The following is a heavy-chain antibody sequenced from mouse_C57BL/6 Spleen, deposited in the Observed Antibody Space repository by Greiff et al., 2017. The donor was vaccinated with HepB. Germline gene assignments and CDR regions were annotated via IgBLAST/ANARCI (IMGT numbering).Heavy chain of an antibody. CDR3: ARSGDGYYYYAMDY. J-gene: IGHJ4*01. CDR2: INPSSGYT. D-gene: IGHD2-3*01. V-gene: IGHV1-4*01. CDR1: GYTFTSYT. Sequence: QVHVKQSGAELARPGASVKMSCKASGYTFTSYTMHWVKQRPGQGLEWIGYINPSSGYTKYNQKFKDKATLTADKSSSTAYMQLSSLTSEDSAVYYCARSGDGYYYYAMDYWGQGTSVTVSS.